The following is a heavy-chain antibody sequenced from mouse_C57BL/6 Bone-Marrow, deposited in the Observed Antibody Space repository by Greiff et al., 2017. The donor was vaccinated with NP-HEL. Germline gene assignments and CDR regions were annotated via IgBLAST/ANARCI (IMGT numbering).Heavy chain of an antibody. Sequence: EVHLVESGGDLVKPGGSLKLSCAASGFTFSSYGMSWVRQTPDKRLEWVATISSGGSYTYYPDSVTGRFTISRDNAKNTLYLQMSSLKSEDTAMYYCARHTGYGNWYFDVWGTGTTVTVSS. J-gene: IGHJ1*03. CDR1: GFTFSSYG. CDR3: ARHTGYGNWYFDV. CDR2: ISSGGSYT. D-gene: IGHD2-1*01. V-gene: IGHV5-6*01.